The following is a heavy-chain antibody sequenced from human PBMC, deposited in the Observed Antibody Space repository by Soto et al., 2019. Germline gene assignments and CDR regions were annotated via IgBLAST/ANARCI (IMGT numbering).Heavy chain of an antibody. CDR3: ASSEYCGGDCYHYYYYGMDV. CDR2: ISYDGSNK. V-gene: IGHV3-30-3*01. Sequence: QVQLVESGGGVVQPGRSLRLSCAASGFTFSSYAMHWVRQAPGKGLEWVAVISYDGSNKYYADSVKGRFTISRDNSKNTLYLQMNSLRAEDRAVYYCASSEYCGGDCYHYYYYGMDVWGQGTTVTVSS. D-gene: IGHD2-21*02. CDR1: GFTFSSYA. J-gene: IGHJ6*02.